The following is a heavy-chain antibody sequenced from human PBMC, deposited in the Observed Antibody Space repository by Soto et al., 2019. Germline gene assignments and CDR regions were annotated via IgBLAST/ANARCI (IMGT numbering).Heavy chain of an antibody. CDR2: ISSSSSYI. D-gene: IGHD2-2*01. CDR3: AREGYCSSTSCYAPYNWFDP. V-gene: IGHV3-21*01. CDR1: GFTFSSYS. J-gene: IGHJ5*02. Sequence: PGGSLRLSCAASGFTFSSYSMNWVRQAPGKGLEWVSSISSSSSYIYYADSVKGRFTISRDNAKNSLYLQMNSLRAEDTAVYYCAREGYCSSTSCYAPYNWFDPWGQGT.